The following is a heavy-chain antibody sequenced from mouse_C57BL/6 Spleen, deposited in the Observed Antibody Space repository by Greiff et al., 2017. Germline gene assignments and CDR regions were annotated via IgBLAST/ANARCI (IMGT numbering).Heavy chain of an antibody. Sequence: VQLQQSGAELVKPGASVKISCKASGYAFSSYRMNWVKQRPGKGLEWIGQIYPGDGDTNYNGKFKGKATLTADKSSSTAYMQLSSLTSEDSAVYFCAREEAPGYWGQGTTLTVSS. V-gene: IGHV1-80*01. CDR2: IYPGDGDT. CDR1: GYAFSSYR. CDR3: AREEAPGY. J-gene: IGHJ2*01.